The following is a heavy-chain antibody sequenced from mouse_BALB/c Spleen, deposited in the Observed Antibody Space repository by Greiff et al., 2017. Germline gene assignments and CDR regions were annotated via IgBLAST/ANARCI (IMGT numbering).Heavy chain of an antibody. V-gene: IGHV14-3*02. CDR2: IDPANGNT. Sequence: VQLKQSGAELVKPGASVKLSCTASGFNIKDTYMHWVKQRPEQGLEWIGRIDPANGNTKYDPKFQGKATITADTSSNTAYLQLSSLTSEDTAVYYCARWYYGSSPAWFAYWGQGTLVTVSA. J-gene: IGHJ3*01. CDR3: ARWYYGSSPAWFAY. CDR1: GFNIKDTY. D-gene: IGHD1-1*01.